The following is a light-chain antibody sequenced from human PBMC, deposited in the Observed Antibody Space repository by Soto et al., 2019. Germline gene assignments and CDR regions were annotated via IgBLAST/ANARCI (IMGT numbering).Light chain of an antibody. CDR3: QQYNNWPPWT. Sequence: IVMTQSPATLSVSPGERATLSCRASQSIASNLAWYQQKPGQAPRLLIYGASTRATGIPARFSGSGSGTKFNLIISSLQSEDFAVYYCQQYNNWPPWTFGQGTKVEIK. J-gene: IGKJ1*01. CDR2: GAS. V-gene: IGKV3-15*01. CDR1: QSIASN.